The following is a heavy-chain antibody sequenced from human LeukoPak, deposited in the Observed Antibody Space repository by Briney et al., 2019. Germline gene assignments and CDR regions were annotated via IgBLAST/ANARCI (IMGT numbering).Heavy chain of an antibody. J-gene: IGHJ4*02. V-gene: IGHV4-61*02. CDR1: GGSISSGSYY. D-gene: IGHD3-10*01. CDR3: ARDRGYYGSGSYCFDY. CDR2: IYTSGST. Sequence: SETLSLTCTVSGGSISSGSYYWSWIRQPAGKGLEWIGRIYTSGSTNYNPSLKSRVTISVDTSKNQFSLKLSSVTAADTAVYYCARDRGYYGSGSYCFDYWGQGTLVTVSS.